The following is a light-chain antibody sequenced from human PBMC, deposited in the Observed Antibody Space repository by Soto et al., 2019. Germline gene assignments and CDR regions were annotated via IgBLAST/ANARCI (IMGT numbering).Light chain of an antibody. CDR3: QQRSTWPVT. Sequence: EIVLTQSPATLSLSPGERATLSCRASQSVNNFLAWYQQKPGQAPRLLIYDASNRATDIPARFSGSGSGTDLTLTISSLEPEYFAVYYCQQRSTWPVTFGQGTKLEIK. J-gene: IGKJ2*01. CDR1: QSVNNF. V-gene: IGKV3-11*01. CDR2: DAS.